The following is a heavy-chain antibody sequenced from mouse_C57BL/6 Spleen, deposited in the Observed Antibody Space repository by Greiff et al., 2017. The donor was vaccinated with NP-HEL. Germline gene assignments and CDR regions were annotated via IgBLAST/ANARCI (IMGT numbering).Heavy chain of an antibody. Sequence: EVQLQQSGPGLVKPSQSLSLTCSVTGYSITSGYYWNWIRQFPGNKLEWMGYISYDGSNNYNPSLKNRISITRDTSKNQFFLKLNSVTTEDTATYYCARNGNYYWYFDVWGTGTTVTVSS. V-gene: IGHV3-6*01. CDR1: GYSITSGYY. CDR3: ARNGNYYWYFDV. CDR2: ISYDGSN. J-gene: IGHJ1*03. D-gene: IGHD2-1*01.